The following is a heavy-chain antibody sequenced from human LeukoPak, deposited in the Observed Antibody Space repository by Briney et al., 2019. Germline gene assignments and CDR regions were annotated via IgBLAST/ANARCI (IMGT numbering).Heavy chain of an antibody. D-gene: IGHD3-10*01. J-gene: IGHJ2*01. CDR2: IHHGGRT. Sequence: PSETLSLTCAVYGGSLSGYYWSWIRQPPGKGLEWIGEIHHGGRTKYHPALKSRVTISVDTPNNQLSLKLSSMTAADTAVYYCARHGDWYFALWGPGTLVTVSS. CDR3: ARHGDWYFAL. V-gene: IGHV4-34*01. CDR1: GGSLSGYY.